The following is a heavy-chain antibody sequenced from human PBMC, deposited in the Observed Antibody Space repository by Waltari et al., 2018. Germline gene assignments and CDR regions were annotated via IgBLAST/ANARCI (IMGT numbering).Heavy chain of an antibody. CDR1: GGSFSTDS. J-gene: IGHJ4*02. Sequence: QVQLQQWGAGLLKPSETLSLTCAVYGGSFSTDSWSWIRQPPGKGLEWIGEVNHSGSTNHNPSLKSRVTMSADTSKSQFSLKLRSVTAADTAVYYCARRIVWYYSSGSYHDYWGQGTLVTVSS. V-gene: IGHV4-34*01. CDR3: ARRIVWYYSSGSYHDY. D-gene: IGHD3-10*01. CDR2: VNHSGST.